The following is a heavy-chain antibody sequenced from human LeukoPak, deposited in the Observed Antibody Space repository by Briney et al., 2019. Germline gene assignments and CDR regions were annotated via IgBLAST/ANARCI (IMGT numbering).Heavy chain of an antibody. Sequence: GGSLRLSCAASEFTFSNYVMNWVRQAPGKGLEWVSSIRQSGDITYYADSVKGQFTISRDNSKNTLYLQMNSLRAEDTAVYYCAKDLKQLVYYYYYGMDVWGQGTTVTVSS. CDR1: EFTFSNYV. CDR2: IRQSGDIT. V-gene: IGHV3-23*01. D-gene: IGHD6-6*01. CDR3: AKDLKQLVYYYYYGMDV. J-gene: IGHJ6*02.